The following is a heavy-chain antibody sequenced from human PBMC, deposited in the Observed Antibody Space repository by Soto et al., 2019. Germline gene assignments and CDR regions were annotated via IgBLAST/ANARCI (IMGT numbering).Heavy chain of an antibody. J-gene: IGHJ5*02. CDR2: IYYSGST. Sequence: SETLSLTCTVSGGSISSYYWSLIRQPPGKGLEWIGYIYYSGSTNYNPSLKSRVTISVDTSKNQFSLKLSSVTAADTAVYYCARRVYGGSSWFDPWGQGTLVTVSS. D-gene: IGHD3-16*01. CDR1: GGSISSYY. V-gene: IGHV4-59*08. CDR3: ARRVYGGSSWFDP.